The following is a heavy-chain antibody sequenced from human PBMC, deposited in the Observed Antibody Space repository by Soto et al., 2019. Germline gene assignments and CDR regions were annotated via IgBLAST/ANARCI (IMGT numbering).Heavy chain of an antibody. CDR3: ARRDWTGTNSDYFTY. Sequence: PGESLKISCEASGYSFTDNWIGWVRQMPGEGLEWMGMVLPHDSEARVSPSLQGQVTISADKSINTAYLQWSSLKASDTAMYYCARRDWTGTNSDYFTYWGQGTLVTVSS. J-gene: IGHJ4*02. CDR1: GYSFTDNW. D-gene: IGHD2-8*02. CDR2: VLPHDSEA. V-gene: IGHV5-51*01.